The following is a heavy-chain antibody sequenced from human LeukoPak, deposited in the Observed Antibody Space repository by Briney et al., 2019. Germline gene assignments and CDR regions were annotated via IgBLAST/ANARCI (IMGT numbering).Heavy chain of an antibody. Sequence: PSQTLSLTCTVSGGSISSGSYYWGWIRQPAGKGLEWIGRIYTSGSTNYNPSLRSRVTISVDTSKNQFSLKLSSVTAADTAVYYCARAPQRSLDAFDIWGQGTMVTVSS. CDR1: GGSISSGSYY. D-gene: IGHD6-25*01. V-gene: IGHV4-61*02. CDR2: IYTSGST. J-gene: IGHJ3*02. CDR3: ARAPQRSLDAFDI.